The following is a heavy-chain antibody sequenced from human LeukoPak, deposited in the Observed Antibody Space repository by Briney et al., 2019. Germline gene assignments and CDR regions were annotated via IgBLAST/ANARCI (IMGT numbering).Heavy chain of an antibody. J-gene: IGHJ5*02. V-gene: IGHV1-69*04. CDR3: ARGFTAGSSRSHNWFDP. D-gene: IGHD3-10*01. CDR2: IIPILGIA. CDR1: GGTFSSYA. Sequence: SVKVSCKASGGTFSSYAMSWVRQAPGQGLEWMGRIIPILGIANYAQKFQGRVTITADKSTSTVYMELSSLRPEDTAVYYCARGFTAGSSRSHNWFDPWGQGTLVTVSS.